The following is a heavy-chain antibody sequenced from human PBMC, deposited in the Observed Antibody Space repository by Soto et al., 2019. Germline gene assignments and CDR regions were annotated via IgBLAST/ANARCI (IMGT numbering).Heavy chain of an antibody. V-gene: IGHV4-39*01. CDR3: ARQPPGYDYIWGSYRYPHWYFDL. J-gene: IGHJ2*01. D-gene: IGHD3-16*02. CDR1: GGSISSSSYY. CDR2: IYYSGST. Sequence: QLQLQESGPGLVKPSETLSLTCTVSGGSISSSSYYWGWIRQPPGKGLEWIGSIYYSGSTYYNPSLKSRVTISVDTSKNQFSLKLSSVTAADTAVYYCARQPPGYDYIWGSYRYPHWYFDLWGRGTLVTVSS.